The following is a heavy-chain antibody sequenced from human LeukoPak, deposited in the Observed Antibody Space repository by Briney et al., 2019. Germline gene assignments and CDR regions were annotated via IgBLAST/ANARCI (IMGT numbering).Heavy chain of an antibody. D-gene: IGHD1-1*01. CDR1: GYTFTSYF. V-gene: IGHV1-46*01. J-gene: IGHJ5*01. CDR3: ARETSDS. CDR2: INPSGSTT. Sequence: ASVKVSCKASGYTFTSYFMHWVRQAPGQGLEWLGMINPSGSTTTYAQKFQGRVTMTRVTSTSTVYMELSSLRSEDTAVYYCARETSDSWGQGTLVTVSS.